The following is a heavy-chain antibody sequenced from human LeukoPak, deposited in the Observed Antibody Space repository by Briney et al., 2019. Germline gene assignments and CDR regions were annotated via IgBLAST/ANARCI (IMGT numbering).Heavy chain of an antibody. CDR3: ARFRPAYYDFWSGYFETKGDAFDI. Sequence: GESLKISCKGSGYSFTSYWIGWVRQMPGKGLEWMGIIYPGDSDTRYSPSFQGQVTISADKSISTAYLQWSSLKASDTAMYYCARFRPAYYDFWSGYFETKGDAFDIWGQGTMVTVSS. CDR2: IYPGDSDT. CDR1: GYSFTSYW. J-gene: IGHJ3*02. D-gene: IGHD3-3*01. V-gene: IGHV5-51*01.